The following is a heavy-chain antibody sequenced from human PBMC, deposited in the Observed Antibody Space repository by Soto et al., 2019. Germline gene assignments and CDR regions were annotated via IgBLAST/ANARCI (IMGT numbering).Heavy chain of an antibody. J-gene: IGHJ6*02. CDR1: GGSITSSY. D-gene: IGHD6-6*01. V-gene: IGHV4-59*01. CDR3: ARGEDASFYYGLDV. CDR2: IYDTGISGYTPST. Sequence: SETLSLTCTFSGGSITSSYWSWIRRPPGKGLEWIAYIYDTGISGYTPSTSYNPSLKSRVTMSVDTSKSQFSLKLTSVTAADTAVYYCARGEDASFYYGLDVWGQGITVTVSS.